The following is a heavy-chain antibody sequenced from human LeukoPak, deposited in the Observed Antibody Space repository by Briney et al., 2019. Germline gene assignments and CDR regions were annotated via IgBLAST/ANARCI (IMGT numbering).Heavy chain of an antibody. CDR2: ISSSSSYI. CDR1: GFTFSSYS. Sequence: PGGSLRLSCAASGFTFSSYSMNWVRRAPGKGLEWVSSISSSSSYIYYADSVKGRFTISRDNAKNSLYLQMNSLRAEDTAVYYCARGGPAAGRFDYWGQGTLVTVSS. CDR3: ARGGPAAGRFDY. V-gene: IGHV3-21*01. J-gene: IGHJ4*02. D-gene: IGHD6-13*01.